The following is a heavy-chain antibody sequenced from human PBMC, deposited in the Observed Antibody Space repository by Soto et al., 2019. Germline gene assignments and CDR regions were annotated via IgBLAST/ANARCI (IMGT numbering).Heavy chain of an antibody. V-gene: IGHV2-26*01. J-gene: IGHJ6*02. CDR1: GFSLTTGKMG. CDR3: ARMNVDSYQFYYAMDV. CDR2: IFSDNER. D-gene: IGHD4-17*01. Sequence: GPTLVNPTETLTLTCTVSGFSLTTGKMGVSWIRQPPGKALEWLAHIFSDNERSYSTSLQGRLTISKDTSGSQVVLSMTNVDPVDTATYYCARMNVDSYQFYYAMDVWGQGTTVTVSS.